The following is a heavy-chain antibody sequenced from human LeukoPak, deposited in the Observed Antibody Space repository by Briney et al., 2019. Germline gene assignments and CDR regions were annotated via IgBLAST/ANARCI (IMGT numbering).Heavy chain of an antibody. CDR3: ARGVVVRGDCSSTSCYPVSPYMDV. V-gene: IGHV4-39*07. J-gene: IGHJ6*03. Sequence: SETLSLTCTVSGGSISTSSYYWGWIRQPPGKGLECIGNIYYSGSTYYNPSLKSRVTISVDTSKNQFSLKLSSVTAADTAVYYCARGVVVRGDCSSTSCYPVSPYMDVWGKGATVTVSS. CDR2: IYYSGST. D-gene: IGHD2-2*01. CDR1: GGSISTSSYY.